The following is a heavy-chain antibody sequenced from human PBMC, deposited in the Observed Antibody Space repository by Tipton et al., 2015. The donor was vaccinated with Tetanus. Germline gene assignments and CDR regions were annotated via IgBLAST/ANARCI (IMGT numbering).Heavy chain of an antibody. D-gene: IGHD6-19*01. V-gene: IGHV5-51*01. CDR1: GYTFTSYW. Sequence: VQLVQSGAEVKKPGESLKISCKGSGYTFTSYWIGWVRQMPGKGLEWMGIIYPGNSETRYSPSFEGLVTVSVDKSISTAYLQWRSLKASDTAIYYCARHGGSAVAGIIDSWGQGTLVTVSS. J-gene: IGHJ4*02. CDR3: ARHGGSAVAGIIDS. CDR2: IYPGNSET.